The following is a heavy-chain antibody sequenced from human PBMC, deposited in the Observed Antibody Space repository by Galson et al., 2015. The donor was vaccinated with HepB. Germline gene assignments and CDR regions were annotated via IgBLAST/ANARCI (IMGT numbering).Heavy chain of an antibody. CDR2: ISWNSGSI. D-gene: IGHD1-1*01. Sequence: SLRLSCAASGFTFDDYTMHWVRQAPGKGLEWVSGISWNSGSIGYADSVKGRFTISRDNAKNSLYLQMNSLRAEDTALYYCAKATGGTLDYWGQGTLVTVSS. CDR1: GFTFDDYT. V-gene: IGHV3-9*01. J-gene: IGHJ4*02. CDR3: AKATGGTLDY.